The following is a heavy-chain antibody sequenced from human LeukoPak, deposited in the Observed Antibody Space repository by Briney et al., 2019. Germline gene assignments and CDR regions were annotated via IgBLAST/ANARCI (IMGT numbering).Heavy chain of an antibody. D-gene: IGHD6-19*01. J-gene: IGHJ4*02. CDR2: ISGNSEYT. V-gene: IGHV3-23*01. CDR3: ARDSLPYSSGWYGHY. CDR1: GFTFGSYA. Sequence: GGSLRLSCAASGFTFGSYAMSWVRQAPGKGLEWVSAISGNSEYTYYADSVKGRFTISRDNSKNTLYLQMNSLRAEDTAVYYCARDSLPYSSGWYGHYWGQGTLVTVSS.